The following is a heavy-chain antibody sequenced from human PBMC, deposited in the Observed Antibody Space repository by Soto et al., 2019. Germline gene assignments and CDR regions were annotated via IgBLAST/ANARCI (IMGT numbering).Heavy chain of an antibody. Sequence: QVQLQESGPRLVKPSQTLSLSCAVSGGSIISASYSWNWIRQSPGRGLEWIGHIYSSGSTYYNPSLKSRVSISVDTSNNQFSLKLTSVTAAATAVYFCAREDAARIERWFDAWGHGILFTVSS. CDR3: AREDAARIERWFDA. V-gene: IGHV4-31*11. CDR2: IYSSGST. J-gene: IGHJ5*01. D-gene: IGHD6-6*01. CDR1: GGSIISASYS.